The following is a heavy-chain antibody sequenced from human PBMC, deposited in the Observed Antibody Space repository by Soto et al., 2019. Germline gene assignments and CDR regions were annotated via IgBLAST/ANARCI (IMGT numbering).Heavy chain of an antibody. V-gene: IGHV3-7*01. CDR3: ARVGGIDGDYAEY. Sequence: EVQLVGSGGGLVQPGGSLRLSCAASGFTFSTYWMSWVRQAPGKGLEWVANIKKDGSEKYYVDSVKGRFTISRDNAKNSLYLQMNSLRAEDTAVCYCARVGGIDGDYAEYWGQGTMVTVSS. J-gene: IGHJ4*02. CDR1: GFTFSTYW. CDR2: IKKDGSEK. D-gene: IGHD4-17*01.